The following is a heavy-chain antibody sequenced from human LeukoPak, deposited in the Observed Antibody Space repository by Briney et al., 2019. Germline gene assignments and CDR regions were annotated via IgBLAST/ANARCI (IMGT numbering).Heavy chain of an antibody. CDR1: GFTFTNAW. Sequence: GGSLRLSCAASGFTFTNAWMNWVRQAPGKGLVWVSHINSDGSWTSYADSVKGRFTISKDNAKNTVYLRMNNLRAEDTAVYYCVSFYETYWGRGTLVTVS. J-gene: IGHJ4*02. CDR2: INSDGSWT. V-gene: IGHV3-74*01. D-gene: IGHD2-2*01. CDR3: VSFYETY.